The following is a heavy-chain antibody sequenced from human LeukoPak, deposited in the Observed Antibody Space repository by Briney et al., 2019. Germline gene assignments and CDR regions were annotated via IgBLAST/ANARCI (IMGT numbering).Heavy chain of an antibody. CDR2: INHSGST. CDR1: GGSISSYY. D-gene: IGHD2-2*01. Sequence: KPSKTLSLTCTVSGGSISSYYWSWIRQPPGKGLEWIGEINHSGSTNYNPSLKSRVTISVDTSKNQFSLKLSSVTAADTAVYYCARLPVWVPAAYFDYWGQGTLVTVSS. V-gene: IGHV4-34*01. CDR3: ARLPVWVPAAYFDY. J-gene: IGHJ4*02.